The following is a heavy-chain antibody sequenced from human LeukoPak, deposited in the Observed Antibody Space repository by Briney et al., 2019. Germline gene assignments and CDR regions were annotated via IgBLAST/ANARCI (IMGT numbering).Heavy chain of an antibody. J-gene: IGHJ3*02. CDR1: GFTFSSYW. CDR3: ARDKAGYLDAFDI. D-gene: IGHD3-9*01. CDR2: IKQDGSEK. Sequence: GGSLRLSCAASGFTFSSYWMSWVRQAPGKGLEWVANIKQDGSEKYYVDSVKGRFTISRDNAKNSLYLQMNSLRAADTAVYYCARDKAGYLDAFDIWGQGTMVTVSS. V-gene: IGHV3-7*05.